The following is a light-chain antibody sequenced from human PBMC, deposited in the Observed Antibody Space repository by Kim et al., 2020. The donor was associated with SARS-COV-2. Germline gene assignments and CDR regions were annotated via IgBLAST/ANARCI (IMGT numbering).Light chain of an antibody. CDR1: RDISNY. V-gene: IGKV1-16*02. J-gene: IGKJ4*01. CDR2: GAS. CDR3: QQYDSYPLT. Sequence: ASVGYMVTITCRASRDISNYLAWYLLKTGKAPRSLISGASSLQSGVPSKFSGSGAGTDFTLTINNLGPEDFATYYCQQYDSYPLTFGGGTKVDIK.